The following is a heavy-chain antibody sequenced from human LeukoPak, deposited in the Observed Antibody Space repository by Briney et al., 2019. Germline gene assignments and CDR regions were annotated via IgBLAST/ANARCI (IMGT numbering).Heavy chain of an antibody. CDR2: IYYSGNT. D-gene: IGHD6-13*01. J-gene: IGHJ4*02. CDR1: GGSISSYY. Sequence: SETLSLTCTVSGGSISSYYWSWIRQPPGKGLEWIGYIYYSGNTNYNPPLKSRVTISMDTSKKQFSPNLNSVTAADAAVYYCARMDITSAGTVDYWGQGTLVTVSS. CDR3: ARMDITSAGTVDY. V-gene: IGHV4-59*01.